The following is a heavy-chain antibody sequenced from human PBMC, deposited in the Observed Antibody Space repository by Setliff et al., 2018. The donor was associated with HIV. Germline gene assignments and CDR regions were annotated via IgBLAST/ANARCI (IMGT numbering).Heavy chain of an antibody. D-gene: IGHD1-26*01. CDR2: VYFSGST. CDR1: GASITSGIYY. V-gene: IGHV4-61*02. J-gene: IGHJ5*02. CDR3: ARGFGSLDP. Sequence: SETLSLTCSVSGASITSGIYYWAWIRQPAGKGLEFIGRVYFSGSTNYNPSPKSRVTISLDTSKNRFSLNLRSVTAADTAVYYCARGFGSLDPWGKGTLVTVSS.